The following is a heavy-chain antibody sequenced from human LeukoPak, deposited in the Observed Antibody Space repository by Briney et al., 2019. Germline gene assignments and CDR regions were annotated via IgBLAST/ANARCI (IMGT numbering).Heavy chain of an antibody. CDR1: GYTFTSYY. D-gene: IGHD5-12*01. CDR2: INPSGGST. V-gene: IGHV1-46*01. Sequence: GASVKVSCKASGYTFTSYYMHWVRQAPGQGLEWMGIINPSGGSTSYAQKFQGRVTMTRDTSISTAYMELSRLRSDDTAVYYCARGRYDPRPNFDYWGQGTLVTVSS. J-gene: IGHJ4*02. CDR3: ARGRYDPRPNFDY.